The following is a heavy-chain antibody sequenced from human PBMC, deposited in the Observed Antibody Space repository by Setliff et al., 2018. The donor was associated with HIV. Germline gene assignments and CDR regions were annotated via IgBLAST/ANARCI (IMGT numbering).Heavy chain of an antibody. D-gene: IGHD3-9*01. J-gene: IGHJ4*02. V-gene: IGHV1-46*01. Sequence: GASVKVSCKASGYTFTNFYMHWVRQAPGQGLEWMGIINPGGGNTRYAQRFQGRVSMTRDTSTSTVYMELSSLKSDDTAVYYCTKVGVDLLNGYRDFYFDYWGQGTLVTVSS. CDR1: GYTFTNFY. CDR2: INPGGGNT. CDR3: TKVGVDLLNGYRDFYFDY.